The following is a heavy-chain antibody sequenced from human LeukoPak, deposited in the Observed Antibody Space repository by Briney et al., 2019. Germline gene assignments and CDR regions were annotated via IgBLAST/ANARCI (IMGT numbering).Heavy chain of an antibody. J-gene: IGHJ5*02. CDR2: INHSGST. Sequence: SETLSLTCAVYGGSFSGYYWSWIRQPPGKGLEWIGEINHSGSTNYNPSLKSRVTISVDTSKNQFSLKLSSVTAADTAVYYCARGGNHTTGWFDPWGQGTLVIVSS. V-gene: IGHV4-34*01. CDR1: GGSFSGYY. D-gene: IGHD1-1*01. CDR3: ARGGNHTTGWFDP.